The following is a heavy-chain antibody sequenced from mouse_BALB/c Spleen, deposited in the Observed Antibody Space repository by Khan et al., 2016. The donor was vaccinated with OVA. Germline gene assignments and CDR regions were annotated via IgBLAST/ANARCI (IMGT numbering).Heavy chain of an antibody. J-gene: IGHJ2*01. CDR3: ARSYFYGYYFDQ. D-gene: IGHD1-1*01. V-gene: IGHV5-17*02. Sequence: EVELVESGGGLVQPGGSRELSCVASGFTFSSFGMHWVRQAPEKGLEWVAYISGDSSTIYYTDTVKGRFTISRDNPKNTLFLQMTSLRSEDMAMYYCARSYFYGYYFDQWGQGTTLTVSS. CDR2: ISGDSSTI. CDR1: GFTFSSFG.